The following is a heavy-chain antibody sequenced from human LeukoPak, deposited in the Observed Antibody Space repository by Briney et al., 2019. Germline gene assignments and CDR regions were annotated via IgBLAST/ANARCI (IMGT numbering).Heavy chain of an antibody. D-gene: IGHD6-19*01. V-gene: IGHV3-23*01. Sequence: GGSLRLSCAASGFTFSSYAMNWVRQAPGKGLEWVSIISGSGSSTYYTDSVKGRFTISRDNSKNTLYLQMNSLRAEDTAVYYCAKQSSIAVAGMGDYWGQGTLVTVSS. CDR1: GFTFSSYA. J-gene: IGHJ4*02. CDR3: AKQSSIAVAGMGDY. CDR2: ISGSGSST.